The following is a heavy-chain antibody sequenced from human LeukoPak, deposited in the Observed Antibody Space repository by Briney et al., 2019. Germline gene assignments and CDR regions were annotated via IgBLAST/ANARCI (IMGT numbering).Heavy chain of an antibody. D-gene: IGHD6-19*01. CDR1: GFTFSSYE. V-gene: IGHV3-48*03. CDR3: ARSASSGWVYYCYNYMDV. Sequence: GGSLRLSCAASGFTFSSYEMNWVRQAPGKGLEWVSYISSSGSTIYYADSVKGRFTISRDNSKNTLSLQMNSLTAEDTAVYYCARSASSGWVYYCYNYMDVWGKGTTVTVSS. J-gene: IGHJ6*03. CDR2: ISSSGSTI.